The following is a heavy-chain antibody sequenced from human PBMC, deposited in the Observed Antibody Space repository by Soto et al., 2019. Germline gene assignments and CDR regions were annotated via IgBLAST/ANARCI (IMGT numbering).Heavy chain of an antibody. CDR3: GRGGEVTTTVDDY. V-gene: IGHV4-30-2*01. CDR1: GGSINTATHS. CDR2: IYHSGST. D-gene: IGHD4-17*01. Sequence: SETLSLTCAVSGGSINTATHSWSWIRQPPGKGLEWIGYIYHSGSTYYNPSVKSRVTISIDKSNNQFSLRLSSVTAADTAVYYVGRGGEVTTTVDDYWGQGILVTVSS. J-gene: IGHJ4*02.